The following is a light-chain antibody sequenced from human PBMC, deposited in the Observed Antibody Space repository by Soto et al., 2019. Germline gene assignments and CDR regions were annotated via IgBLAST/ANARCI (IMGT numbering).Light chain of an antibody. CDR3: QQYGDSLLT. J-gene: IGKJ4*01. CDR1: QSISTSY. V-gene: IGKV3-20*01. Sequence: ENVLTQSPGTLSLSPGERATLSCRASQSISTSYLAWYQQKPGQTPRLLIYHASNRATGIPDRFSGSGSGTDFTFTISRLEPEDFAVYYCQQYGDSLLTFGGGTKVEIK. CDR2: HAS.